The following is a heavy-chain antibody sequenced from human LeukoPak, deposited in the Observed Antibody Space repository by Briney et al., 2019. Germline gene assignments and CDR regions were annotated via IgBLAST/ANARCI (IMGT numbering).Heavy chain of an antibody. D-gene: IGHD4-23*01. CDR3: AKDRGSFYGGTNYFDY. CDR2: ISGSGGST. J-gene: IGHJ4*02. CDR1: GFIFDDYG. V-gene: IGHV3-23*01. Sequence: GGSLRLSCAASGFIFDDYGMSWVRQAPGKGLEWVSAISGSGGSTYYADSVKGRFTISRDNSKNTLYLQMNSLRAEDTAVYYCAKDRGSFYGGTNYFDYWGQGTLVTVSS.